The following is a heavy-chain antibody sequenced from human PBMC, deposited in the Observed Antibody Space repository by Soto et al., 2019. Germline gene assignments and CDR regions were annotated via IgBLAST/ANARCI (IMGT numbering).Heavy chain of an antibody. J-gene: IGHJ4*02. CDR2: ISGSGGST. CDR1: EFTFSSYA. D-gene: IGHD3-22*01. V-gene: IGHV3-23*01. Sequence: GGSLRLSCAASEFTFSSYAMNWVRQAPGKGLEWVSGISGSGGSTHYADSVKGRMTISRDNSKKTLYLLMNSLRAEDTAVNYCAKDRTNYDSSGFFSFFDFRGQGTRVTVSS. CDR3: AKDRTNYDSSGFFSFFDF.